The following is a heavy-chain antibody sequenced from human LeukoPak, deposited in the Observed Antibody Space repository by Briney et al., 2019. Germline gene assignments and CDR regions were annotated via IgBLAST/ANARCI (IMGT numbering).Heavy chain of an antibody. V-gene: IGHV3-74*01. CDR1: GFTFSNYW. CDR2: INSDGSST. J-gene: IGHJ4*02. Sequence: SGGSLRLSCAASGFTFSNYWMHWVRQAPGKGLVWVSRINSDGSSTTYADSVKGRFTVSRDNAKNTLYLQMNSLRAEDTAVYYCAKGYNFGYDGPDYWGQGTLVTVSS. CDR3: AKGYNFGYDGPDY. D-gene: IGHD5-18*01.